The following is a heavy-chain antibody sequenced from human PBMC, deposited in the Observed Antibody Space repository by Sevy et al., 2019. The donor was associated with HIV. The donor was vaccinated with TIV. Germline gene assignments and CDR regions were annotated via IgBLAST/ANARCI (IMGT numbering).Heavy chain of an antibody. V-gene: IGHV3-23*01. CDR3: AKAGVAVAGTFDLFYFDY. CDR2: ISSRGGST. CDR1: GFTFSSYA. J-gene: IGHJ4*02. Sequence: GRSLRLSCAASGFTFSSYAMSWVRQAPGKGLEWVSTISSRGGSTYYADSVKGRFTISRDNSKNTLSLLMNSLRAEDTALYYCAKAGVAVAGTFDLFYFDYWGQGTLVTVSS. D-gene: IGHD6-19*01.